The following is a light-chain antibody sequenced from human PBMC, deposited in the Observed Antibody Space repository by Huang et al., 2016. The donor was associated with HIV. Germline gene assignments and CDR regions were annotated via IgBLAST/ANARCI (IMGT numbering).Light chain of an antibody. Sequence: DIVLTQSPDSLAVSLGERATINCKSSQNVLSSSNNKNYLAWYQLKPGQPPKVVSYWASTRESGVPDRFSGSGSGTDFTRTINNLQPEDVAIYYCQQYYTIPGFGQGTKVEI. CDR1: QNVLSSSNNKNY. CDR3: QQYYTIPG. V-gene: IGKV4-1*01. J-gene: IGKJ1*01. CDR2: WAS.